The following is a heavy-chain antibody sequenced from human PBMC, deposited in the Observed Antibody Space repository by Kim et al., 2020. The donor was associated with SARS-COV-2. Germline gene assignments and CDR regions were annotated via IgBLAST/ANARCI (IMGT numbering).Heavy chain of an antibody. Sequence: TPSLKSRVTISVDTSKNQFSLKLSSVTAADTAVYYCARTDILTGYSIVYWGQGTLVTVSS. D-gene: IGHD3-9*01. V-gene: IGHV4-39*07. CDR3: ARTDILTGYSIVY. J-gene: IGHJ4*02.